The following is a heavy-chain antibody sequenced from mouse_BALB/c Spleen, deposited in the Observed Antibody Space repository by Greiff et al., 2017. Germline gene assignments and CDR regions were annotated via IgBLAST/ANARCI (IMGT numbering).Heavy chain of an antibody. J-gene: IGHJ3*01. D-gene: IGHD1-1*01. CDR1: GFSLSRYS. CDR3: ARNDYGSSFWFAY. CDR2: IWGGGST. V-gene: IGHV2-6-4*01. Sequence: VQGVESGPGLVAPSQSLSITCTVSGFSLSRYSVHWVRQPPGKGLEWLGMIWGGGSTDYNSALKSRLSISKDNSKSQVFLKMNSLQTDDTAMYYCARNDYGSSFWFAYWGQGTLVTVSA.